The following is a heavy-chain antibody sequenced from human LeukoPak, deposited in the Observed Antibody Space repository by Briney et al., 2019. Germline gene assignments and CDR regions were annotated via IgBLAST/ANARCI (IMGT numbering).Heavy chain of an antibody. CDR1: GGSISSYY. V-gene: IGHV4-59*01. CDR2: IYYSGST. CDR3: ARDPTTVVTPGYFDY. D-gene: IGHD4-17*01. J-gene: IGHJ4*02. Sequence: SETLSLTCTVSGGSISSYYWSWIRQPLGKGLEWIGYIYYSGSTNYNPSLKSRVTISVDTSKNQFSLKLSSVTAADTAVYYCARDPTTVVTPGYFDYWGQGTLVTVSS.